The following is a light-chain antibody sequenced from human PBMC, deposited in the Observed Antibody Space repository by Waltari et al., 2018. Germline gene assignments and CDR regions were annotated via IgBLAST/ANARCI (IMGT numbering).Light chain of an antibody. CDR2: KIN. CDR1: SGSISSTSY. Sequence: QTVVTQEPSLSVSPGGTVTLTCALSSGSISSTSYVSWYRQTPGQAPRMLIYKINRRSAGVPDRFSGAFRGNKADLTITGAQADDESDYDCLMYMGSGIWVFGGGTKVTVL. V-gene: IGLV8-61*01. J-gene: IGLJ2*01. CDR3: LMYMGSGIWV.